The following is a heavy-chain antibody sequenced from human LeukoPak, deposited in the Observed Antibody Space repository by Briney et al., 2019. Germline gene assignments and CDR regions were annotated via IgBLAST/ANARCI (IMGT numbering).Heavy chain of an antibody. J-gene: IGHJ4*02. CDR1: GYTFTSYY. CDR2: INPSGGST. V-gene: IGHV1-46*01. D-gene: IGHD4-17*01. CDR3: ARDNHPYGDYSGGYFDY. Sequence: GASVKVSCKASGYTFTSYYMHWVRQAPGQGLEWMEIINPSGGSTSYAQKFQGRVTMTRDTSTSTVYMELSSLRSEDTAVYYCARDNHPYGDYSGGYFDYWGQGTLVTVSS.